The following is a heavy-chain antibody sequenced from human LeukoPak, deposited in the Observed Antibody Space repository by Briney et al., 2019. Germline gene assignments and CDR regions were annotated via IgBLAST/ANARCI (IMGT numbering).Heavy chain of an antibody. CDR1: GLTFSNAW. V-gene: IGHV3-30*18. CDR3: AKDYYDSSGYFDY. J-gene: IGHJ4*02. Sequence: GGSLRLSCAASGLTFSNAWMNWVRQAPGKGLEWVAVISYDGSNKYYADSVKGRFTISRDNSKNTLYLQMNSLRAEDTAVYYCAKDYYDSSGYFDYWGQGTLVTVSS. CDR2: ISYDGSNK. D-gene: IGHD3-22*01.